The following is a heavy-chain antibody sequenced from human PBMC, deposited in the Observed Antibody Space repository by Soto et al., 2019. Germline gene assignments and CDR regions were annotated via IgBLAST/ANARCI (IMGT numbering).Heavy chain of an antibody. V-gene: IGHV3-74*01. CDR3: GRDYPGHHDANAI. J-gene: IGHJ3*02. CDR1: GFTFRAEA. Sequence: GGSLRLSCAASGFTFRAEAMHWVRQAPGKGLVWVSRISPDGSLTNTADSVKGRFSISRDNAENTVYLHMNSLRAEDTAVYYCGRDYPGHHDANAIWGQGTMVTVSS. D-gene: IGHD2-2*01. CDR2: ISPDGSLT.